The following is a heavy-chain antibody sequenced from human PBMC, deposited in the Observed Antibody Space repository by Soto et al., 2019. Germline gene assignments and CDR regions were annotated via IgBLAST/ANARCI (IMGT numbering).Heavy chain of an antibody. D-gene: IGHD3-9*01. J-gene: IGHJ4*01. V-gene: IGHV4-30-2*01. CDR1: GGSISSGGYS. Sequence: SETLSLTCAVSGGSISSGGYSWSWIRQPPGKGLEWIGYIYHSGSTYYNPSLKSRVTISVDTSKNQFSLKLASVTAADTAVYYCARGETRTLRYLTYWGHGILVTVSS. CDR2: IYHSGST. CDR3: ARGETRTLRYLTY.